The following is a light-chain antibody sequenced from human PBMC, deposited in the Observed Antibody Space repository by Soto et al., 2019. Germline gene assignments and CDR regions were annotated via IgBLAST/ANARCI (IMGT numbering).Light chain of an antibody. Sequence: QSALTQPASVSGSPGQSITISCTGTSSDVGGYNLVSWYQHHPGKAPKLMIYEGSKRPSGVSNRFSGSKSGNTASLTISGLQAEDEADYYCCSYAGSSTYVFGTGTKLTVL. CDR1: SSDVGGYNL. J-gene: IGLJ1*01. CDR2: EGS. V-gene: IGLV2-23*01. CDR3: CSYAGSSTYV.